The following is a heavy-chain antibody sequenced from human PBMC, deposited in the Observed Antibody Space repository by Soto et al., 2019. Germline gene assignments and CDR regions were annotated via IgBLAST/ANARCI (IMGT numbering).Heavy chain of an antibody. J-gene: IGHJ6*03. CDR3: AKDPFPPGYGSGSYYNLPSYYMDV. CDR2: IDPSDSYT. CDR1: GYSFTSYW. V-gene: IGHV5-10-1*01. Sequence: PGESLKISCKGSGYSFTSYWISWVRQMPGKGLEWMGRIDPSDSYTNYSPSFQGHVTISADKSISTAYLQWSSLKASDTAVYYCAKDPFPPGYGSGSYYNLPSYYMDVWGKGTTVTVSS. D-gene: IGHD3-10*01.